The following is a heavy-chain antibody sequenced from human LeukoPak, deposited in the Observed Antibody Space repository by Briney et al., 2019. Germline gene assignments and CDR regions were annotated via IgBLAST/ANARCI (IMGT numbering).Heavy chain of an antibody. Sequence: GESLKISCKGSGYRFTSYWIGWVRQMPGKGLEWMGIIYPGDSDPRYSPSFQGQVTISADKSIRTAYLEWSSLKASVTGMYYCARQYYLDYWGQGTLVTVSS. V-gene: IGHV5-51*01. CDR1: GYRFTSYW. J-gene: IGHJ4*02. CDR2: IYPGDSDP. CDR3: ARQYYLDY.